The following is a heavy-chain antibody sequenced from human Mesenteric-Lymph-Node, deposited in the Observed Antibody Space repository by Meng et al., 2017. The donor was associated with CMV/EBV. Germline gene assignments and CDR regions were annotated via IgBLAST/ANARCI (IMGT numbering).Heavy chain of an antibody. CDR1: GFPLSNYA. CDR2: ISASGGDT. V-gene: IGHV3-23*01. D-gene: IGHD3-16*01. J-gene: IGHJ4*02. CDR3: TKGVSGPLYYFDY. Sequence: GGSLRLSCAASGFPLSNYAMNWVRQALGKGLEWVSSISASGGDTFYGDSVRGRFTISRDNSKNTVYLQMRGLRAEDTAVYYCTKGVSGPLYYFDYWGQGMLVTVSS.